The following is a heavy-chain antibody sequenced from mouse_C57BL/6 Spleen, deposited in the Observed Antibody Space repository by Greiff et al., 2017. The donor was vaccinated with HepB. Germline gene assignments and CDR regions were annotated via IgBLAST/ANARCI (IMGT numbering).Heavy chain of an antibody. V-gene: IGHV1-4*01. CDR3: ARGSTTVVATDAMDY. J-gene: IGHJ4*01. Sequence: VQLQQSGAELARPGASVKMSCKASGYTFTSYTMHWVKQRPGQGLEWIGYINPSSGYTKYNQKFKDKATLTADKSSSTAYMQLSSLTSEDSAVYYCARGSTTVVATDAMDYWGQGTSVTVAS. D-gene: IGHD1-1*01. CDR1: GYTFTSYT. CDR2: INPSSGYT.